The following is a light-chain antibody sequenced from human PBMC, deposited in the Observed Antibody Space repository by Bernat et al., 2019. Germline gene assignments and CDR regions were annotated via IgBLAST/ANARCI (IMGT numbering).Light chain of an antibody. Sequence: QSVLTQPPSVSGAPGQRVTISCTGSSPNIGAGYDVHWYQQLPGTAPKPLIYGNSNRPSGVPDRFSGSKSGTSASLAITGLQAEDEADYYCQSYDSSLSGSGVFGTGTKVTVL. V-gene: IGLV1-40*01. J-gene: IGLJ1*01. CDR1: SPNIGAGYD. CDR3: QSYDSSLSGSGV. CDR2: GNS.